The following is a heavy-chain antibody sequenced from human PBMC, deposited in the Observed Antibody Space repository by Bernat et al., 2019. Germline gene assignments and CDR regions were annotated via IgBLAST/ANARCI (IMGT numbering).Heavy chain of an antibody. V-gene: IGHV3-30*02. CDR2: IRYDGSNK. Sequence: QVQLVESGGGVVQPGGSLRLSCAASGFTFSSYGMHWVRQAPGKGLEWVAFIRYDGSNKYYADSVKGRFTISRDNSKNTLYLQMNSLRAEDTAVYYCAKDWGCSSTSGYKNPNNYYYYYGMDVWGQGTTVTVSS. D-gene: IGHD2-2*02. CDR1: GFTFSSYG. J-gene: IGHJ6*02. CDR3: AKDWGCSSTSGYKNPNNYYYYYGMDV.